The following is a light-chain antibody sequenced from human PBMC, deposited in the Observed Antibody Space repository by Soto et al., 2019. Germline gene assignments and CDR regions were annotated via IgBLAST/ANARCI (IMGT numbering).Light chain of an antibody. J-gene: IGKJ3*01. CDR3: QRYGSSPLFT. V-gene: IGKV3-20*01. CDR1: QSVSSSY. CDR2: GAS. Sequence: EIVLTQSPGTMSLSPGERATLSCRASQSVSSSYLAWYQQKPGQGPRLLIYGASSRATGIPDRFSGSGSGTDFTLTIIRLEPEDFAVYYCQRYGSSPLFTFGPGTKVDIK.